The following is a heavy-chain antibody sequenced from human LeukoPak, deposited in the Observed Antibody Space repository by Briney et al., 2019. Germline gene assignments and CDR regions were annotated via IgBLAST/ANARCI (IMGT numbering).Heavy chain of an antibody. CDR1: EFTFSHYG. J-gene: IGHJ4*02. CDR3: AREQLYCGGPTCYRTGDDS. Sequence: PGGSLRLSCAASEFTFSHYGMHWVRQTPGKGLEWLAVISFDGSKKYYADSVKGRFTISRDNSRNTLYLQMNSLRAEDTAVYYCAREQLYCGGPTCYRTGDDSWGQGTLVTVSS. CDR2: ISFDGSKK. V-gene: IGHV3-30*03. D-gene: IGHD2-2*02.